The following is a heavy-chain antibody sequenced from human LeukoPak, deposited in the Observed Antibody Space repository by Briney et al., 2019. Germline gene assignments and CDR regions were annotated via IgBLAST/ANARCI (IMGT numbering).Heavy chain of an antibody. V-gene: IGHV3-7*01. Sequence: GGSLRLSCAASEFTFSTYLMTWVRQAPGKGLEWVANIKQDGSEKYYADSVRGRFTISRDNGKKSLYLQMNSLRVEDTAVYYCAGERPSSSWYDFWGQGTLVTVSS. CDR2: IKQDGSEK. CDR1: EFTFSTYL. J-gene: IGHJ5*01. D-gene: IGHD6-13*01. CDR3: AGERPSSSWYDF.